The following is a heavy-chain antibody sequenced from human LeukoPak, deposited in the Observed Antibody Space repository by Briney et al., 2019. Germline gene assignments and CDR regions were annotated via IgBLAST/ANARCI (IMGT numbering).Heavy chain of an antibody. CDR3: ARRPAVPAAMGDFDY. D-gene: IGHD2-2*01. CDR1: GYTFTSYA. Sequence: ASVKVSCKASGYTFTSYAMNWVRQAPGQGLEWMGWINTNTGNSTYAQGFTGRFVFSLDTSVSTAYLQISSLKAEDTAVYYCARRPAVPAAMGDFDYWGQGTLVTVSS. V-gene: IGHV7-4-1*02. J-gene: IGHJ4*02. CDR2: INTNTGNS.